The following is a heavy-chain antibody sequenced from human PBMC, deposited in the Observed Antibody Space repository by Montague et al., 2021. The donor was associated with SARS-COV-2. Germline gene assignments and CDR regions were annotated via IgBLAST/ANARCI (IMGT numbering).Heavy chain of an antibody. J-gene: IGHJ4*02. CDR2: IYYTWST. CDR1: GGSVSSGSYY. CDR3: ARISGVTSWYYDY. Sequence: SETLSLTCTVSGGSVSSGSYYRSWIRQPPGKGLQSIGYIYYTWSTNYNPSLQSRVTISVDSSKNQFSVRLSSVTAADTAVYYCARISGVTSWYYDYWGQGTLVTVSS. V-gene: IGHV4-61*01. D-gene: IGHD6-25*01.